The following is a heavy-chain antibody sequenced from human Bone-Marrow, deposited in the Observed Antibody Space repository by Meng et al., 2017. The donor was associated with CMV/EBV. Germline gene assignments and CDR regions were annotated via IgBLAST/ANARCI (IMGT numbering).Heavy chain of an antibody. J-gene: IGHJ6*02. D-gene: IGHD6-13*01. CDR2: INPSGGST. CDR3: ARDLGGGYSRYYYYGMDV. Sequence: ASVKVSCKASGYTFTSYYMHWVRQAPGQGLEWMGIINPSGGSTSYAQKFQGRVTMTTDTSTSTAYMELRSLRSDDTAMYYCARDLGGGYSRYYYYGMDVWGQGTTVTVSS. V-gene: IGHV1-46*01. CDR1: GYTFTSYY.